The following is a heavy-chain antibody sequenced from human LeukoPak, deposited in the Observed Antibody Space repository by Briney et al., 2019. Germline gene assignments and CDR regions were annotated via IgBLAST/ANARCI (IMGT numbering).Heavy chain of an antibody. Sequence: GGSLRLSCAASGFTFSSYAMSWVRQAPGKGLEWVSAISGSGGSTYYADSVKGRFTISRDNSKNTLYLQMNSLRAEDTAVYYCAKSLPPRESSSSSIRYFDYWGQGTLVTVSS. D-gene: IGHD6-6*01. J-gene: IGHJ4*02. CDR1: GFTFSSYA. CDR2: ISGSGGST. CDR3: AKSLPPRESSSSSIRYFDY. V-gene: IGHV3-23*01.